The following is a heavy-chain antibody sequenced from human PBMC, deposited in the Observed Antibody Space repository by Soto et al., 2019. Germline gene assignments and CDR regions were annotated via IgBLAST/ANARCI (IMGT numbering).Heavy chain of an antibody. CDR2: ISAYNGNT. CDR1: GYTFTSYG. CDR3: VRDTAMVNFDY. J-gene: IGHJ4*02. Sequence: ASVKDSCKASGYTFTSYGISWVRQAPGQGLEWMGWISAYNGNTNYAQKLQGRVTMTTDTSTSTAYMELRRLRSDDTAVYYCVRDTAMVNFDYWGQGTLVTVSS. V-gene: IGHV1-18*01. D-gene: IGHD5-18*01.